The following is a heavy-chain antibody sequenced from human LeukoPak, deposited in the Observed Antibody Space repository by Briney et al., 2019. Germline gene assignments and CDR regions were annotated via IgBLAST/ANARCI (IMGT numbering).Heavy chain of an antibody. CDR2: IIPIFGTA. CDR3: ARAPARVRGVIITINWFDP. D-gene: IGHD3-10*01. J-gene: IGHJ5*02. Sequence: SVKVSCKASGGTFSSYAISWVRQAPGQGLEWMGGIIPIFGTANYAQKFQGRVTITADEPTSTAYMELSSLRSEDTAVYYCARAPARVRGVIITINWFDPWGQGTLATVSS. CDR1: GGTFSSYA. V-gene: IGHV1-69*01.